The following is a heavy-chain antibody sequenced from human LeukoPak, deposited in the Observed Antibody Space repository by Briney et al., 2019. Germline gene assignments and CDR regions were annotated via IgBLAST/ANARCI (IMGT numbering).Heavy chain of an antibody. Sequence: PGGSLSLSCAASGFTFNDYGMSWVRQAPGKGLEWVSGINWNGGSTGYADSVKGRFTISRDNAKNSLYLQMNSLRAEDTALYYCAGGYSGSYRDFDYWGQGTLVTVSS. D-gene: IGHD1-26*01. CDR1: GFTFNDYG. J-gene: IGHJ4*02. V-gene: IGHV3-20*04. CDR2: INWNGGST. CDR3: AGGYSGSYRDFDY.